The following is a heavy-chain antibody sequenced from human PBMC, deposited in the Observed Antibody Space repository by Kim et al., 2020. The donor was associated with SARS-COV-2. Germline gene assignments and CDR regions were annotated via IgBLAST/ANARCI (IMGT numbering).Heavy chain of an antibody. V-gene: IGHV1-46*01. Sequence: ASVKVSCKASGYTFTSYYMHWVRQAPGQGLEWMGIINPSGGSTSYAQKFQGRVTMTRDTSTSTVYMELSSLRSEDTAVYYCARGPVSMVRGVNFDYWGQGTLVTVSS. CDR1: GYTFTSYY. D-gene: IGHD3-10*01. CDR2: INPSGGST. CDR3: ARGPVSMVRGVNFDY. J-gene: IGHJ4*02.